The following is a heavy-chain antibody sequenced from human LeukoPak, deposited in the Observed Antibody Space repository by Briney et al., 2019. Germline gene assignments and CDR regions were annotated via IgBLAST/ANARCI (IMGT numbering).Heavy chain of an antibody. CDR3: ARDWLRSGYDYIDY. CDR2: ISSSGSTI. V-gene: IGHV3-11*04. CDR1: GFTFSDYY. D-gene: IGHD5-12*01. J-gene: IGHJ4*02. Sequence: PGGSLRLSCAASGFTFSDYYMSWIRQAPGKGLEWVSYISSSGSTIYYADSVKGRFTISRDNSKNTLYLQMNSLRAEDTAVYYCARDWLRSGYDYIDYWGQGTLVTVSS.